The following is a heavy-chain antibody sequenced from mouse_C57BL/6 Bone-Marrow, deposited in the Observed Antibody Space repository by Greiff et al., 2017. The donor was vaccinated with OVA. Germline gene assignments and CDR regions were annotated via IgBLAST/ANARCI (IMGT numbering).Heavy chain of an antibody. V-gene: IGHV1-53*01. J-gene: IGHJ4*01. CDR3: ARPPYGYYAMDY. CDR1: GYTFPSYW. Sequence: VQPQQPGTELVKPGASVKLSCKASGYTFPSYWMHWVKQRPGQGLEWIGNINPSNGGTNYNEKFKSKATLTLDKSSSPAYMQLSSLTSEDSAVYYCARPPYGYYAMDYWGQGTSVTVSS. CDR2: INPSNGGT. D-gene: IGHD1-1*02.